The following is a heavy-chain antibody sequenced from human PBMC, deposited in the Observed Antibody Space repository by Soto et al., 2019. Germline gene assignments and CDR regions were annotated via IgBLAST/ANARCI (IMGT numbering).Heavy chain of an antibody. D-gene: IGHD1-1*01. V-gene: IGHV3-33*01. CDR2: IWYDGSNK. J-gene: IGHJ6*02. CDR3: ARESEDDVFKPDGMDV. Sequence: GGSLRLSCAASGFTFSSYGMHWVRQAPGKGLEWVAVIWYDGSNKYYADSVKGRFTISRDNSKNTLYLQMNSLRAEDTAVYYCARESEDDVFKPDGMDVWGQGTTVTVSS. CDR1: GFTFSSYG.